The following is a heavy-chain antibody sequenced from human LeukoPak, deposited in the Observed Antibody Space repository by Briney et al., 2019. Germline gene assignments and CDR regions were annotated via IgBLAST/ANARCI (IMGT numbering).Heavy chain of an antibody. J-gene: IGHJ4*02. D-gene: IGHD2-2*01. CDR3: ARVTVPAASAFDY. V-gene: IGHV3-21*01. CDR2: IGSSSNYI. CDR1: GFTFSSYN. Sequence: GGSLRLSCAASGFTFSSYNMNWVRQAPGKGLEWVSSIGSSSNYIYYADSVKGRFTISRDNAKNSLYLEMNSLRAEDTAVCYCARVTVPAASAFDYWGQGTLVTVSS.